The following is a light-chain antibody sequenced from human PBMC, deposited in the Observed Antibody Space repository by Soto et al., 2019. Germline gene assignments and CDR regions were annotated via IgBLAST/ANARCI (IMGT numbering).Light chain of an antibody. CDR2: GAS. CDR3: NSYAGTSDV. Sequence: QSAPTPPASGSGSTGQSNTSSCTQTTSDVLAYNYASCYQQYPGKAPKLMIYGASNRPSGDSNRFSGSKSVNTASLTIFGLQGDDEAAYYCNSYAGTSDVFGTGTKVNV. J-gene: IGLJ1*01. V-gene: IGLV2-14*01. CDR1: TSDVLAYNY.